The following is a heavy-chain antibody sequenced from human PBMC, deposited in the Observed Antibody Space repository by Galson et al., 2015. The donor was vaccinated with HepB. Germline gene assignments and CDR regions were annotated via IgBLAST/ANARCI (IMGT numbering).Heavy chain of an antibody. D-gene: IGHD3-16*01. CDR1: GFTLSHYS. J-gene: IGHJ6*02. V-gene: IGHV3-48*02. Sequence: SLRLSCAASGFTLSHYSINWVRQTPGKGLEWVSYISSGADTIHYADSMKGRFTISRDTAKNSAYLQMNSLRDEDTAVYYCARDGAYGMDVWGQGTTVTVSS. CDR3: ARDGAYGMDV. CDR2: ISSGADTI.